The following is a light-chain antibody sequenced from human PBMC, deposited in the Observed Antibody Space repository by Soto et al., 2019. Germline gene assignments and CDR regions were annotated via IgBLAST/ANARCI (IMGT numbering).Light chain of an antibody. V-gene: IGKV1D-13*01. CDR1: QAISSA. J-gene: IGKJ3*01. CDR2: DAS. Sequence: GGRVTITFRASQAISSALAWYQQKPGKPPKLLIYDASTLQSGVPSRFSGTASGTDFTLTINSLQPEDFATYYCQQFNNWPVTFGPGTKVDIK. CDR3: QQFNNWPVT.